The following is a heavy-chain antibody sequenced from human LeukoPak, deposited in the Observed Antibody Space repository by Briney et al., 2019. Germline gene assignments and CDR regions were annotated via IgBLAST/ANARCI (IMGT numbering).Heavy chain of an antibody. CDR3: ARVKPGITIFGVYNAFDI. Sequence: PSETLSLTCTVSGGSISSGSYYWSWIRQPAGKGLEWIGRIYTSGSTNYNPSLKSRVTISVDTSKNQFSLKLSSVTAADTAVYYYARVKPGITIFGVYNAFDIWGQGTMVTVSS. J-gene: IGHJ3*02. D-gene: IGHD3-3*01. V-gene: IGHV4-61*02. CDR1: GGSISSGSYY. CDR2: IYTSGST.